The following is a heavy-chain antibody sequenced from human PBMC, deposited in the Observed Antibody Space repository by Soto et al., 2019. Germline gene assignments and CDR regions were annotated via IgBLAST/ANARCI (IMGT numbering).Heavy chain of an antibody. CDR2: VSHSGST. V-gene: IGHV4-59*01. CDR3: ARDYLRALAY. CDR1: GGSISSNY. D-gene: IGHD2-21*01. Sequence: SETLSLTCTVSGGSISSNYWSWIRQPPGKGLEWLGYVSHSGSTNYNPSLKSRVTISRDTSKNQLSLKLTSVTAADTAVYYCARDYLRALAYWGHGTLVTVSS. J-gene: IGHJ4*01.